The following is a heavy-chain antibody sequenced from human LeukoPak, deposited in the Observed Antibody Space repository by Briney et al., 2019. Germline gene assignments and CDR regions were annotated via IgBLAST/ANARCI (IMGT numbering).Heavy chain of an antibody. D-gene: IGHD3-22*01. CDR1: GFTFSVCS. Sequence: GGSLRLSCAASGFTFSVCSMNWVRQAPGKGLEWVSSISSSSSYIYYADSVKGRFTISRDNAKNSLYLQMNSLRAEDTAVYYCARVSSGSYYGAFDIWGQGTMVTVSS. V-gene: IGHV3-21*01. CDR2: ISSSSSYI. CDR3: ARVSSGSYYGAFDI. J-gene: IGHJ3*02.